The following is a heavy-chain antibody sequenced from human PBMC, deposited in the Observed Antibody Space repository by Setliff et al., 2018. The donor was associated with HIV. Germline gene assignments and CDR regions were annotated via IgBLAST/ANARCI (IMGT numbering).Heavy chain of an antibody. CDR2: IKQDGSEK. Sequence: GGSLRLSCAASGFTFSGYWMSWVRQAPGKGLEWVANIKQDGSEKYYVDSVKGRFTISRDNAKNSLYLQMNSLRAEDTAVYYCARDGDFWSGYLDYWGQGTLVTVSS. CDR3: ARDGDFWSGYLDY. D-gene: IGHD3-3*01. V-gene: IGHV3-7*03. CDR1: GFTFSGYW. J-gene: IGHJ4*02.